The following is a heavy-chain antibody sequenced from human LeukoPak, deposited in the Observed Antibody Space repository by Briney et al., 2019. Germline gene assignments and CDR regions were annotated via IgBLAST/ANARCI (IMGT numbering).Heavy chain of an antibody. D-gene: IGHD6-13*01. CDR1: GGTFSSYA. CDR3: ALSSSSWSNFDY. J-gene: IGHJ4*02. CDR2: IIPILGIA. Sequence: ASVKVSCKASGGTFSSYAISWVRQAPGQGLEWMGRIIPILGIANYAQRFQGRVTITADKSTSTAYMELSSLRSEDTAVYYCALSSSSWSNFDYWGQGTLVAVSS. V-gene: IGHV1-69*04.